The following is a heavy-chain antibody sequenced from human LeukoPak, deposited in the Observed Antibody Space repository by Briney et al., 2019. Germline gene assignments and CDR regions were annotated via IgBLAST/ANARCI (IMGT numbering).Heavy chain of an antibody. CDR3: ARGGYYDSSGPH. Sequence: SVKVSCKASGYTFTNYGISWMRQAPGQGLEWMGRIIPILGIANYAQKFQGRVTITADKSTSTAYMELSSLRSEDTAVYYCARGGYYDSSGPHWGQGTLVTVSS. V-gene: IGHV1-69*04. J-gene: IGHJ1*01. CDR2: IIPILGIA. CDR1: GYTFTNYG. D-gene: IGHD3-22*01.